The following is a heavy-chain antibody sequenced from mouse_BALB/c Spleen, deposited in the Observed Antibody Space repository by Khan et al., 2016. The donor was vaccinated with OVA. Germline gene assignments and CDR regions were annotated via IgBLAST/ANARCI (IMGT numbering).Heavy chain of an antibody. V-gene: IGHV1-7*01. CDR3: ARRGLRWDFDY. D-gene: IGHD1-1*01. CDR2: INPSTAYT. Sequence: QVRLQQSGAELAKPGASVKMSCKVSGYTFINYWILWVKQRPGQGLEWIGYINPSTAYTEYNQNFKDKATLTADKSSRTAYMQLSSLTSEDSAVYYCARRGLRWDFDYWGQGTTLTVPS. CDR1: GYTFINYW. J-gene: IGHJ2*01.